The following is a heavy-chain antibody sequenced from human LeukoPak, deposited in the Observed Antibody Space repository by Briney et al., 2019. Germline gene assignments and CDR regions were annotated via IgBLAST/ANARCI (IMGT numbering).Heavy chain of an antibody. CDR2: TNPYSGDT. D-gene: IGHD3-22*01. J-gene: IGHJ4*02. CDR1: GYTFTGYY. Sequence: GSSVKVSCKASGYTFTGYYIHWVRQAPGQGLEWMGWTNPYSGDTAYAQKFQGRVTMTRDTSINTAYMELNRLKFDDTAVYYCARGTMNLDSWGQGTLVTVSS. V-gene: IGHV1-2*02. CDR3: ARGTMNLDS.